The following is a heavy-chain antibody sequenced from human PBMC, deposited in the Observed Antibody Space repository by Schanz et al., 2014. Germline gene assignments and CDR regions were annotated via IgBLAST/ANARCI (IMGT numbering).Heavy chain of an antibody. CDR3: ARSNYYDNSDYYNSFDY. CDR2: INPSGGST. J-gene: IGHJ4*02. V-gene: IGHV1-46*01. CDR1: GYTFTSDS. D-gene: IGHD3-22*01. Sequence: QVQLVQSGAEVKKPGASVKVSCKASGYTFTSDSMHWVRQAPGQGLEWMGMINPSGGSTTYAQKFQGRVTITRDTLASTAYMEVSSLRSEDTAVYYCARSNYYDNSDYYNSFDYWGQGTLVTVSS.